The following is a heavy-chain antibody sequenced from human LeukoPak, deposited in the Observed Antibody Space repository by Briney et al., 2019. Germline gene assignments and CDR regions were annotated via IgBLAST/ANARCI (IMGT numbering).Heavy chain of an antibody. CDR3: ERYSGRRGWFDP. J-gene: IGHJ5*02. CDR1: GGSISSYY. Sequence: SETLPLTCTVSGGSISSYYWSWIRQPPGKGLEWMGYIYYSGSTYYNPSLKSRVTISVDTSKNQFSLKLSSVTAADTAVYYCERYSGRRGWFDPWGQGTLVTVSS. D-gene: IGHD2-15*01. CDR2: IYYSGST. V-gene: IGHV4-59*08.